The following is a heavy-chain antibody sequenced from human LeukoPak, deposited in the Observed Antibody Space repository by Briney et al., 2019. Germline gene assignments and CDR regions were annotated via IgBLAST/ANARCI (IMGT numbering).Heavy chain of an antibody. CDR3: ARDLGTNYYDSSGLPYFDY. V-gene: IGHV4-34*01. CDR1: GGSFSDYY. D-gene: IGHD3-22*01. CDR2: INHSGST. J-gene: IGHJ4*02. Sequence: SETLSLTCAVYGGSFSDYYWSWIRQPPGKGLEWIGEINHSGSTNYNPSLKSRVTISVDTSKNQFSLKLSSVTAADTAVYYCARDLGTNYYDSSGLPYFDYWGQGTLVTVSS.